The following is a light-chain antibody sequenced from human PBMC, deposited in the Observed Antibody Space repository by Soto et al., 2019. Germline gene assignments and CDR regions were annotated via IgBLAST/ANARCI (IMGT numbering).Light chain of an antibody. CDR2: GAS. Sequence: DIQMTQSPSTLTASVGDRAIITCRASQRVARWLAWNQQKPGKAPKVLISGASNLEGGVPWRFSGSGFGTQFTLTISSLQPDDSATYYCQQYDTNWTFGQGTKVEI. CDR3: QQYDTNWT. V-gene: IGKV1-5*01. CDR1: QRVARW. J-gene: IGKJ1*01.